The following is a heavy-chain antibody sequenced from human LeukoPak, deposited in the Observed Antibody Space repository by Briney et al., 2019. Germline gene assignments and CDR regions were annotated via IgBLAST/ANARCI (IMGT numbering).Heavy chain of an antibody. CDR1: SVSPTASQ. CDR3: ARDGLVRGWGGFNP. V-gene: IGHV4-4*07. D-gene: IGHD6-19*01. CDR2: IHSSGST. J-gene: IGHJ5*02. Sequence: SGSLSLSCSVPSVSPTASQSGPDRHTAGKGLGWIGRIHSSGSTNYNPSLKSRVTLSVDTSKTQLSLNLNSVTAADTALYYCARDGLVRGWGGFNPWGQGTLLSVSS.